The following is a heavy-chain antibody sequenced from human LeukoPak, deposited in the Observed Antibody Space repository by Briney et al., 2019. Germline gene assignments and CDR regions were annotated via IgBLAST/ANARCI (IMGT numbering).Heavy chain of an antibody. Sequence: GSLRLSCAASGFTFSSYGLSWVRQPPGKGLEVIGEINYSGSTNYNPSLKSRVTISVDTSKNQFSLKLSSVTAADTAVYYCARGPLKADIVATFRIPFDYWGQGTLVTVSS. CDR1: GFTFSSYG. J-gene: IGHJ4*02. CDR3: ARGPLKADIVATFRIPFDY. D-gene: IGHD5-12*01. CDR2: INYSGST. V-gene: IGHV4-34*01.